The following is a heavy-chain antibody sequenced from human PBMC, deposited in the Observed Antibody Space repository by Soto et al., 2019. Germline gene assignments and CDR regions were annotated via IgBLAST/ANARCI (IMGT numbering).Heavy chain of an antibody. CDR2: IYYSGST. D-gene: IGHD2-15*01. CDR1: GGSISSYY. V-gene: IGHV4-59*01. Sequence: LSLTCTVSGGSISSYYWSWIRQPPGKGLEWIGYIYYSGSTNYNPSLKSRVTISVDTSKNQFSLKLSSVTAADTAVYYCARVGSYCSGGSCYSEPGYFDYWGQGTLVTVSS. J-gene: IGHJ4*02. CDR3: ARVGSYCSGGSCYSEPGYFDY.